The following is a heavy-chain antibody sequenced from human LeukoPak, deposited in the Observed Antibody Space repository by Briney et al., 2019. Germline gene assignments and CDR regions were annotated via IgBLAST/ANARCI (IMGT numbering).Heavy chain of an antibody. CDR3: ARGDYDSSGYWATAYYYGMDV. V-gene: IGHV3-33*01. CDR1: GFTFSSYG. J-gene: IGHJ6*02. D-gene: IGHD3-22*01. CDR2: IWYDGSNK. Sequence: GGSLRLSCAASGFTFSSYGMHWVRQAPGKGLEWVAVIWYDGSNKYYADSVKGRFTISRDNSKNTLYLQMNSLRAEDTAVYYCARGDYDSSGYWATAYYYGMDVRGQGTTVTVSS.